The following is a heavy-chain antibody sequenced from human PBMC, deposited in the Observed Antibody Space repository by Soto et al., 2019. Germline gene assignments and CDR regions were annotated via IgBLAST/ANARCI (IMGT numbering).Heavy chain of an antibody. CDR3: EKYGGNYAILN. CDR1: GFTLSSYW. D-gene: IGHD4-4*01. J-gene: IGHJ4*02. V-gene: IGHV3-7*02. Sequence: EEQLVESGGGVVQPGGSLRLSCAASGFTLSSYWMSWVRQAPGKGLEWVANINEDGSQKYYADSVKGRITISRDNAKNSFDLQMNSLRDEDTAVYYCEKYGGNYAILNWGQGTLVTVSS. CDR2: INEDGSQK.